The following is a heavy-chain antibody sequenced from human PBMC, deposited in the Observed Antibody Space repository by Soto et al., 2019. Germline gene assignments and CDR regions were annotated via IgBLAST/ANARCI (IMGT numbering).Heavy chain of an antibody. Sequence: QVQLVQSGAEVKKPGSSVKVSCKASGGSLSNYGISWVRQAPGQGLEWMGGIIPVFGTANYAQKFQGRVTITADESTSIVYMDVTSLRSEDTAVYYCARGDATKIVVTTYYAMDVWGQGTTVTLSS. CDR3: ARGDATKIVVTTYYAMDV. CDR2: IIPVFGTA. D-gene: IGHD3-9*01. V-gene: IGHV1-69*12. J-gene: IGHJ6*02. CDR1: GGSLSNYG.